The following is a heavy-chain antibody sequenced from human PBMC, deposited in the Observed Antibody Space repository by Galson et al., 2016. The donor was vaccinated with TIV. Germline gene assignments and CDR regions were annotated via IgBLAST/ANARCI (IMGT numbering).Heavy chain of an antibody. V-gene: IGHV3-53*05. J-gene: IGHJ6*02. Sequence: VIYSDGNTYYRDSVKGRFTISGDNSKNTLYLQMNSLRPEDTAVYYCARDFTSGGVWGQGTTVTVSS. CDR3: ARDFTSGGV. CDR2: IYSDGNT. D-gene: IGHD6-19*01.